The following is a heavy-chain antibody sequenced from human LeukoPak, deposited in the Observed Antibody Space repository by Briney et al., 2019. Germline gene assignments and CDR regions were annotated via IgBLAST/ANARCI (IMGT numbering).Heavy chain of an antibody. J-gene: IGHJ4*02. D-gene: IGHD3-22*01. CDR2: IYPGDSDT. Sequence: GESLQISCQGSGYSFTSHWIGWVRQMPGEGLEWMGSIYPGDSDTRYSPSFQGQVTISADKSISTAYLQWSSLMASDTAMYYCARPHYFDSSGPPNYWGQGTLVTVSS. V-gene: IGHV5-51*01. CDR3: ARPHYFDSSGPPNY. CDR1: GYSFTSHW.